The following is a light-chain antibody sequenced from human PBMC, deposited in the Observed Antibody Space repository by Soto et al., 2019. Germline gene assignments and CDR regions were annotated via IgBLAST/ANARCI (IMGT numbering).Light chain of an antibody. V-gene: IGKV1-5*03. CDR3: QHYNSYSEA. CDR1: HTISSW. CDR2: KPS. J-gene: IGKJ1*01. Sequence: IPMTQSPSTPSASLGDRVTITCRASHTISSWLAWSQHKPGKAPKLLIYKPSTLKSGVPSRSSGSGSGTEFTLTISSLQPDDFATYYCQHYNSYSEAFGQGTTVDI.